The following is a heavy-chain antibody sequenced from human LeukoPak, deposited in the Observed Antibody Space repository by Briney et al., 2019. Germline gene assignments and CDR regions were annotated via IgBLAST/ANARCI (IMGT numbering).Heavy chain of an antibody. CDR2: INQDGSET. CDR1: GFTFGTYW. D-gene: IGHD3-9*01. J-gene: IGHJ3*02. V-gene: IGHV3-7*01. Sequence: GGSLRLSCGASGFTFGTYWMSWVRQAPGKGLEWVANINQDGSETYYGDSVKGRFTISRDNAKNSLYLQMNSLRAEDTAVHYCASHTLTDAFDIWGQGTMVTVSS. CDR3: ASHTLTDAFDI.